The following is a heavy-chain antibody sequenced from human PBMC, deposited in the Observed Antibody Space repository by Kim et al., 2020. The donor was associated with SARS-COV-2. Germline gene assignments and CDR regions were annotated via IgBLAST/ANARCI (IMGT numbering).Heavy chain of an antibody. Sequence: ASVKVSCKASGYIFTSIAIHWVRQAPGQGLEWMGLLNTNTGTPTYARGFTGRFVFSLDTSVSTAYLQISSLRADDTGVYFCAARYSSSYFDLWGRGTLVTVSS. CDR2: LNTNTGTP. D-gene: IGHD6-13*01. V-gene: IGHV7-4-1*02. CDR3: AARYSSSYFDL. CDR1: GYIFTSIA. J-gene: IGHJ2*01.